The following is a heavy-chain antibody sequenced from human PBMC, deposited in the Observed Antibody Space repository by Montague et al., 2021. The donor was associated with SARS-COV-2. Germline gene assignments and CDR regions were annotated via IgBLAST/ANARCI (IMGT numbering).Heavy chain of an antibody. CDR3: ARGGPVQGSFRHFDSISSGALDI. D-gene: IGHD3-9*01. CDR2: INQGGAP. CDR1: RGSFSNYY. Sequence: SETLSLTCAVSRGSFSNYYWTWIRQSPGKGLEWIGVINQGGAPNYTPSLKSRVTISLDTSKKQISLKLNSVTVADTAVFFCARGGPVQGSFRHFDSISSGALDIWAQGSLVIVSS. V-gene: IGHV4-34*01. J-gene: IGHJ3*02.